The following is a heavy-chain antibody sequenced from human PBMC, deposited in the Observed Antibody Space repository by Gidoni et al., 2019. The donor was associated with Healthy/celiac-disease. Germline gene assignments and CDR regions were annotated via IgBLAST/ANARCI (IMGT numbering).Heavy chain of an antibody. J-gene: IGHJ4*02. D-gene: IGHD5-12*01. CDR2: ISSDGSNK. CDR1: GFTFGSYA. Sequence: QVQLVESGGGVVQPGRALRLSCAASGFTFGSYAMHWVRQAPGKGLEWVAVISSDGSNKYYADSVKGRFTISRDNSKNTLYLQMNSLRAEDTAVYYCARDSGWLQEVYYFDYWGQGTLVTVSS. CDR3: ARDSGWLQEVYYFDY. V-gene: IGHV3-30*01.